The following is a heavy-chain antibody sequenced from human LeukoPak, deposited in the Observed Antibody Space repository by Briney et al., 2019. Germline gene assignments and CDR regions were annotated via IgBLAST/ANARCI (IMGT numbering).Heavy chain of an antibody. Sequence: ASVKVSCKASGYTFTSYGISWVRQAPGQGLEWMGWISAYNGNTNYAQKFQGRVTMTADTSTSTAYMGLRSLRSDDTAVYYCAREYGGVIVNHLDYWGQGTLVTVSS. D-gene: IGHD3-16*02. CDR2: ISAYNGNT. CDR3: AREYGGVIVNHLDY. CDR1: GYTFTSYG. V-gene: IGHV1-18*01. J-gene: IGHJ4*02.